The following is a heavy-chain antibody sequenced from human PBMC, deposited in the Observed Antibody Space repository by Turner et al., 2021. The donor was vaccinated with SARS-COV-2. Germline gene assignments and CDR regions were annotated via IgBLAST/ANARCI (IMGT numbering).Heavy chain of an antibody. V-gene: IGHV1-18*01. Sequence: QVQLVQSGAEVKKPGASVTVSCKAVGSPFDTYGLVWVRQAPGQGLEWMGLISGYTGNRNYAQSLQGRVTMATDTSTNTAYMELRSLTSADTGVYFCARGSLWFDDLRENAFDVWGQGTLVTVSS. J-gene: IGHJ3*01. CDR3: ARGSLWFDDLRENAFDV. CDR1: GSPFDTYG. CDR2: ISGYTGNR. D-gene: IGHD3-16*01.